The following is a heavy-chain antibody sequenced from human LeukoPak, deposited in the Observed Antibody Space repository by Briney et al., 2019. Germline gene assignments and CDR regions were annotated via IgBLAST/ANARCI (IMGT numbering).Heavy chain of an antibody. CDR3: AVGVRGSGSYQIWGHAFDI. D-gene: IGHD3-10*01. CDR2: IIPIFATA. CDR1: GGTFSNYV. V-gene: IGHV1-69*13. Sequence: PAASVKVSCTASGGTFSNYVINWVRQAPGQGLEWMGGIIPIFATADYAQKFQGRVTITADESTSTAYMELSSLRSEDTAVYYCAVGVRGSGSYQIWGHAFDIWGQGTMVTVSS. J-gene: IGHJ3*02.